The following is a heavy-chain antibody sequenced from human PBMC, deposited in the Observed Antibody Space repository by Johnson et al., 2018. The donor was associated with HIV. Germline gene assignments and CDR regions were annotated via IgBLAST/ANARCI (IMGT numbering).Heavy chain of an antibody. D-gene: IGHD1-26*01. CDR1: GFTFSDHW. J-gene: IGHJ3*02. Sequence: EEQLVESGGGVVQPGGSLRLSCGVSGFTFSDHWMQWVRQAPGKGLVWVSRINGDGSRTSYADSVKGRFTIARYNAKNTLFLEMNSLRAEDTAVYYCARDLGGSYSGLDAFDIWGQGTIVTVSS. CDR2: INGDGSRT. CDR3: ARDLGGSYSGLDAFDI. V-gene: IGHV3-74*01.